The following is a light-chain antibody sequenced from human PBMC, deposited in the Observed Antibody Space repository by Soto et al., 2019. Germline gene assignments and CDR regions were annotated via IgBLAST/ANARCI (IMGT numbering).Light chain of an antibody. J-gene: IGKJ5*01. CDR3: QQRSHWPPIT. Sequence: EIVLTHSPATLSLSPCERATLSFSASQSVKTFLLWYQHRPGQAPRVLIYDASHRATGIPARFRGSGSGTDFTLTISSLEPEDAGIYYCQQRSHWPPITFGQGTRLEIK. CDR1: QSVKTF. CDR2: DAS. V-gene: IGKV3-11*01.